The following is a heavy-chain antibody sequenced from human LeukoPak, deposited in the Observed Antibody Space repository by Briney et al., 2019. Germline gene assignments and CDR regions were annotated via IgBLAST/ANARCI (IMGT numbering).Heavy chain of an antibody. Sequence: SETLSLTCAVYGGSFSGYYWSWIRQPPGKGLEWIGEINHSGSTNYNPSLKSRVTISVDTSKNQFSLKLSSVTAADTAVYYCARLRIAAAGTHFDYWGQGTLVTVSS. CDR1: GGSFSGYY. V-gene: IGHV4-34*01. CDR3: ARLRIAAAGTHFDY. CDR2: INHSGST. J-gene: IGHJ4*02. D-gene: IGHD6-13*01.